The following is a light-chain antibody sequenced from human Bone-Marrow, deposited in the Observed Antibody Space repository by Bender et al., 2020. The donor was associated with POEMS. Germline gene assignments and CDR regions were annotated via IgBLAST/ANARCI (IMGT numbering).Light chain of an antibody. Sequence: QSALTQPASVSGSPGQSITISCTGTSSDVGSYNLVSWYQQHPGKAPTLMIYEVSERPSGVSSRFSGSKSGNTASLTISGLQAEDEADYFCCSYAGTSTSLLFGGGTKLTVL. CDR1: SSDVGSYNL. J-gene: IGLJ2*01. V-gene: IGLV2-23*02. CDR2: EVS. CDR3: CSYAGTSTSLL.